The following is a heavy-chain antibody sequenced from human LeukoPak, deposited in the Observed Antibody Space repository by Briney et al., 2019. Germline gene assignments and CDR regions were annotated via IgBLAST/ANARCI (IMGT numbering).Heavy chain of an antibody. V-gene: IGHV3-64*01. CDR3: ARSSIVVVSILDY. CDR2: ISSNGGST. D-gene: IGHD2-2*01. CDR1: GFPFSSYA. Sequence: PGGSLRLSCAASGFPFSSYAMHWVRQAPGKGLEYVSVISSNGGSTSYANSVKGRFTISRDNSKNTLYLQMGSLRAEDMAVYYCARSSIVVVSILDYWGQGTLVTVSS. J-gene: IGHJ4*02.